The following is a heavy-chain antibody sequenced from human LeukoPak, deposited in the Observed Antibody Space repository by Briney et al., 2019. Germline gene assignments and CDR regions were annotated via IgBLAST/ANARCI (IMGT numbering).Heavy chain of an antibody. CDR2: IKQDGSEK. Sequence: GGSLRLSCAASGFTFSSYWMSWVRQAPGKGLEWVANIKQDGSEKYYVDSVKGRFTISRDNAKNSLYLQMNSLRAEDTAVYYCARRDYYYYYYMDVWGKGTTVTVSS. CDR3: ARRDYYYYYYMDV. J-gene: IGHJ6*03. CDR1: GFTFSSYW. V-gene: IGHV3-7*01.